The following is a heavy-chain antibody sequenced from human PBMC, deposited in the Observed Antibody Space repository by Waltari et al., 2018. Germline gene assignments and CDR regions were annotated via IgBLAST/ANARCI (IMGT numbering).Heavy chain of an antibody. J-gene: IGHJ3*02. CDR1: GGSISSYY. D-gene: IGHD1-7*01. CDR3: ARGTTPAFDI. CDR2: IYYSGST. V-gene: IGHV4-59*01. Sequence: QVQLQESGPGLVKPSETLSLTCTVYGGSISSYYWSWIRQPPGKGLEWIGYIYYSGSTNYNPSLKSRVTISVDTSKNQFSLKLSSVTAADTAVYYCARGTTPAFDIWGQGTMVTVSS.